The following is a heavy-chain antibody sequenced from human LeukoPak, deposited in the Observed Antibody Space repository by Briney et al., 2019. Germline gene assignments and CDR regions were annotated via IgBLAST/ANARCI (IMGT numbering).Heavy chain of an antibody. V-gene: IGHV4-38-2*02. CDR3: ARDHPRDGIAAPFLWFDP. J-gene: IGHJ5*02. CDR1: GYSISSGYY. Sequence: PSETLSLTCTVSGYSISSGYYWGWIRQPPGKGLEWIGSIYHSGSTYYNPSLKSRVTISVDTSKNQFSLKLSSVTAADTAVYYCARDHPRDGIAAPFLWFDPWGQGTLVTVSS. CDR2: IYHSGST. D-gene: IGHD6-25*01.